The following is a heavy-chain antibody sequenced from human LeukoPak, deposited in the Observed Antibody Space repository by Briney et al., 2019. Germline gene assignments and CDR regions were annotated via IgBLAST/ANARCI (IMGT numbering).Heavy chain of an antibody. Sequence: GGSLRLSCAASGFTFDDYGMSWVRQAPGKGLEWVSGISWNSGSIGYADSVKGRFTISRDNAKNSLYLQMNSLRAEDTALYYCAKERYYYDSSGYYYNEGYFDYWGQGTLVTVSS. J-gene: IGHJ4*02. V-gene: IGHV3-9*01. D-gene: IGHD3-22*01. CDR3: AKERYYYDSSGYYYNEGYFDY. CDR1: GFTFDDYG. CDR2: ISWNSGSI.